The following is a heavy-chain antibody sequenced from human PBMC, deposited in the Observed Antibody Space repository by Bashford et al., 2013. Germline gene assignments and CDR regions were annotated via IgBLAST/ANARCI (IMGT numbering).Heavy chain of an antibody. V-gene: IGHV4-4*07. CDR1: GGSIGNYR. D-gene: IGHD2-8*02. CDR2: LCQWEN. Sequence: SSETLSLTCTISGGSIGNYRWSWIRQPPEGTGMDWACLCQWENRLQPSLKSRATISVDTSSNQYSLKLTSLTAADTAMYYCTRGSVDSTGPEYWGQGTLVTVSS. CDR3: TRGSVDSTGPEY. J-gene: IGHJ4*02.